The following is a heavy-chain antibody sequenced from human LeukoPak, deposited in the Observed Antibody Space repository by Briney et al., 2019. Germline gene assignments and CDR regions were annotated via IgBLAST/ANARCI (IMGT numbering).Heavy chain of an antibody. Sequence: GGSLRLSCAASGFTFSSYSMNRVRQAPGKGLEWVSSISSSSSYIYYADSVKGRFTISRENAKNSLYLQMNSLRAEDTAVYYCARDLNYYGSGSYYNGSYWGQGTLVTVSS. D-gene: IGHD3-10*01. J-gene: IGHJ4*02. CDR3: ARDLNYYGSGSYYNGSY. CDR1: GFTFSSYS. CDR2: ISSSSSYI. V-gene: IGHV3-21*01.